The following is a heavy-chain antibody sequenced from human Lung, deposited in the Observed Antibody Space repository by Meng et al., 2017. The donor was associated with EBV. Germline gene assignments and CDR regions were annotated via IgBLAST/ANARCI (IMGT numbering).Heavy chain of an antibody. CDR3: ARGGWSSSWGN. CDR2: INHSRST. Sequence: GARLLEPPEALSLTCAVYRGSFIGYYWSWLRQPPGKWLEWIGEINHSRSTNYNPSLKSRVTISVDTSKNQFSLKLSSVTAADTAVYYCARGGWSSSWGNWGQGTLVTVSS. CDR1: RGSFIGYY. D-gene: IGHD6-13*01. J-gene: IGHJ4*02. V-gene: IGHV4-34*01.